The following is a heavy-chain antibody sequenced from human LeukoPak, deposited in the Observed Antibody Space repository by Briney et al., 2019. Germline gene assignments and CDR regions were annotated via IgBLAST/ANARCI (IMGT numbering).Heavy chain of an antibody. CDR3: ARDPTTVTTHYYYYGMDV. V-gene: IGHV1-69*04. D-gene: IGHD4-17*01. J-gene: IGHJ6*02. Sequence: ASVKVSCKASGYTFTGYYMHWVRQAPGQGLEWMGRIIPILGIANYAQKFQGRVTITADKSTSTAYMELSSLRSEDTAVYYCARDPTTVTTHYYYYGMDVWGQGTTVTVSS. CDR1: GYTFTGYY. CDR2: IIPILGIA.